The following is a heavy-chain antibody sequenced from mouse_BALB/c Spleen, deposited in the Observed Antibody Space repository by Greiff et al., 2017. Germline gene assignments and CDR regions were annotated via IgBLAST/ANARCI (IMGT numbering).Heavy chain of an antibody. Sequence: LVKPGASVKISCKASGYSFTGYYMHWVKQSHGKSLEWIGYISCYNGATSYNQKFKGKATFTVDTSSSTAYMQFNSLTSEDSAVYYCARQKYGHAMDYWGQGTSVTVSS. D-gene: IGHD2-10*02. J-gene: IGHJ4*01. CDR2: ISCYNGAT. V-gene: IGHV1S34*01. CDR1: GYSFTGYY. CDR3: ARQKYGHAMDY.